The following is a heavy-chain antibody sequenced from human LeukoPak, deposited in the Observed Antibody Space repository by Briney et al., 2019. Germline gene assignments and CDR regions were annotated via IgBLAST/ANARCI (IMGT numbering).Heavy chain of an antibody. D-gene: IGHD3-22*01. V-gene: IGHV3-30*03. CDR2: ISYDGSNK. J-gene: IGHJ5*02. CDR3: ARRDSSGYYSWVSYNWFDP. Sequence: GGSLRLSCAASGFTFSSYGMHWVRQAPGKGLEWVAVISYDGSNKYYADSVKGRFTISRDNSKNTLYLQMNSLRAEDTAVYYCARRDSSGYYSWVSYNWFDPWGQGTLVTVSS. CDR1: GFTFSSYG.